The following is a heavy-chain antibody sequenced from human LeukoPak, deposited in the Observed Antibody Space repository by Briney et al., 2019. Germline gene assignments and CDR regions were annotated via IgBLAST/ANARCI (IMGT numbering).Heavy chain of an antibody. Sequence: GGSLRLSCAASGFTVSSNYMSWVRQAPGKGLEWVSVIYSGGSTYYVDSVKGRFTISRDNSKNTLYLQMNSLRAEDTAVYYCARDRGSAALRYWGQGTLVTVSS. D-gene: IGHD6-6*01. CDR1: GFTVSSNY. V-gene: IGHV3-66*01. CDR2: IYSGGST. CDR3: ARDRGSAALRY. J-gene: IGHJ4*02.